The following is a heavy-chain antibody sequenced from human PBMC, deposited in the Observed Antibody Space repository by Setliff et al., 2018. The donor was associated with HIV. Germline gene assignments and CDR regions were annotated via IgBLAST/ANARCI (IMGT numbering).Heavy chain of an antibody. CDR2: VRFDGSDR. V-gene: IGHV3-30*02. J-gene: IGHJ4*02. CDR3: AKDKYYSDHTDNSPLDS. CDR1: GFTFRQYG. D-gene: IGHD3-22*01. Sequence: GGSLRLSCAASGFTFRQYGMHWVRQAPGKGLERVAFVRFDGSDRYYLDSVKGRFTISRDTSKSTVYLQMNSLRTEDTALYYCAKDKYYSDHTDNSPLDSWGRGTPVTVSS.